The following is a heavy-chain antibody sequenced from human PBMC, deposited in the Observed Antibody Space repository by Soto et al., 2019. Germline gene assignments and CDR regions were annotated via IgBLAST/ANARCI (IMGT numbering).Heavy chain of an antibody. Sequence: HSDTLRHTVTVGGGYVSSSDDYWGWIRQPPGKGLEWIGSVYYSGITYYNPSLKSRVTISVDTPKNQFSLRLRSVTAADTAVYYCARHQDSYYKDHFDYWGQGALVTVSS. V-gene: IGHV4-39*01. D-gene: IGHD3-10*01. CDR2: VYYSGIT. CDR3: ARHQDSYYKDHFDY. J-gene: IGHJ4*02. CDR1: GGYVSSSDDY.